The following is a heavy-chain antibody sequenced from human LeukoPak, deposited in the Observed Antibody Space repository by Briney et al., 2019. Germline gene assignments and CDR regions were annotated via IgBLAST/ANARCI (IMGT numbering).Heavy chain of an antibody. CDR3: ARDRAAAGTGLVDY. D-gene: IGHD6-13*01. CDR2: IYSGGST. Sequence: GGSLRLSCAASGFTFSSYWMSWVRQAPGKGLEWVSVIYSGGSTYYADSVKGRFTISRDNSKNTLYLQMGSLRAEDMAVYYCARDRAAAGTGLVDYWGQGTLVTVSS. CDR1: GFTFSSYW. V-gene: IGHV3-66*01. J-gene: IGHJ4*02.